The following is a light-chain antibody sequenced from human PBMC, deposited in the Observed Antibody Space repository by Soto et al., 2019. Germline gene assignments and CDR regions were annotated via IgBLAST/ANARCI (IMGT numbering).Light chain of an antibody. CDR3: CSDVGSYIYV. J-gene: IGLJ1*01. CDR2: YVN. CDR1: SSDVGGYHY. Sequence: TQPSRVSGSPSQSATISCNETSSDVGGYHYVSWYQHHPGKAPKLVIFYVNRRPSGVPHRFSGSKSDNTASLTISGLQAEDEADYYCCSDVGSYIYVFGTGTKVTVL. V-gene: IGLV2-11*02.